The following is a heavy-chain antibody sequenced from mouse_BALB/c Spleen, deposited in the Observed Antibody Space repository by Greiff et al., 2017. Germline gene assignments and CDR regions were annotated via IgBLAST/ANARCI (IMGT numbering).Heavy chain of an antibody. CDR2: INPYNDGT. J-gene: IGHJ4*01. CDR1: GYTFTSYV. D-gene: IGHD2-10*02. Sequence: EVQLQQSGPELVKPGASVKMSCKASGYTFTSYVMHWVKQKPGQGLEWIGYINPYNDGTKYNEKFKGKATLTSDKSSSTAYMELSSLTSEDSAVYDCASGYVGYAMDYWGQGTSVTVSA. CDR3: ASGYVGYAMDY. V-gene: IGHV1-14*01.